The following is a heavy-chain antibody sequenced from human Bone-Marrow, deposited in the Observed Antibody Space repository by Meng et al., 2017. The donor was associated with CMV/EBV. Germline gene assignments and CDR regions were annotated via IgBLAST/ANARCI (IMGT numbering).Heavy chain of an antibody. CDR3: AKDFPGRNRVFDGHYGMDV. CDR1: GFNFSVSG. CDR2: IWFDGNTK. Sequence: GGSLRLSCAASGFNFSVSGMHWVRQAPGKGLEWVAFIWFDGNTKNFADSVKGRFTISRDNSKSTLYLQMNSLRAEDTAVYYCAKDFPGRNRVFDGHYGMDVWGQGTTVTVSS. D-gene: IGHD2-8*01. J-gene: IGHJ6*02. V-gene: IGHV3-30*02.